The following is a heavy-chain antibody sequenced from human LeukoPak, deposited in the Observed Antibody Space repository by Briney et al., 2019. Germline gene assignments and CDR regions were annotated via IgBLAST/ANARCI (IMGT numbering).Heavy chain of an antibody. V-gene: IGHV1-18*04. CDR3: AREVVPNYYGSGSASDYYYYYGMDV. Sequence: ASVKVSCKASGYTFTSYGISWVRQAPGQGLEWMGWISAYNGNTNYAQKLQGRVTMTTDTSTSTAYMEQRSLRSDDTAVYYCAREVVPNYYGSGSASDYYYYYGMDVWGKGTTVTVSS. J-gene: IGHJ6*04. D-gene: IGHD3-10*01. CDR1: GYTFTSYG. CDR2: ISAYNGNT.